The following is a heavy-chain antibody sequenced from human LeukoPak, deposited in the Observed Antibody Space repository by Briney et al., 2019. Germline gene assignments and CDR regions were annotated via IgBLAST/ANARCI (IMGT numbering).Heavy chain of an antibody. CDR3: ARGTFPPGYSYYAVDV. J-gene: IGHJ6*02. V-gene: IGHV3-23*01. D-gene: IGHD1/OR15-1a*01. CDR2: ISGSGGST. CDR1: GFTFNRYA. Sequence: GGSLRLSCAASGFTFNRYAINWVSQAPGKGLEWVSGISGSGGSTYYAGSVKGRFTISRDNSKNTLYLQMNSLRAEDTAVYYCARGTFPPGYSYYAVDVWGQGTTVTVSS.